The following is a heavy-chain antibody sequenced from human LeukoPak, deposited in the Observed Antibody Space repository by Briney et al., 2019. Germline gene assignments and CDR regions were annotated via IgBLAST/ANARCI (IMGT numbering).Heavy chain of an antibody. CDR2: ISSSSSYI. CDR3: ARAVAEQGWFDP. J-gene: IGHJ5*02. CDR1: GFTLSSYS. V-gene: IGHV3-21*01. Sequence: GGSLRLSCAASGFTLSSYSMNWVRQAPGKGLEWVSSISSSSSYIYYADSVKGRFTISRDNAKNSLYLQMNSLRAEDTAVYYCARAVAEQGWFDPWGQGTLVTVSS. D-gene: IGHD6-19*01.